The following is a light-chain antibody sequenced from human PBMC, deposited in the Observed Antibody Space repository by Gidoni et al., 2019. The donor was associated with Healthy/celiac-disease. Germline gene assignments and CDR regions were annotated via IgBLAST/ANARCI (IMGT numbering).Light chain of an antibody. CDR3: SSYTSSSTLCV. Sequence: QSALTQPASVSGSPGQSITISCTGTSSDVGGYNYVSWYQQHPCKAPKLMIYDVSNRPSGVSNRFSGSKSGNTASLTISGLQAEDEADYYCSSYTSSSTLCVFGTGTKVTVL. J-gene: IGLJ1*01. V-gene: IGLV2-14*03. CDR2: DVS. CDR1: SSDVGGYNY.